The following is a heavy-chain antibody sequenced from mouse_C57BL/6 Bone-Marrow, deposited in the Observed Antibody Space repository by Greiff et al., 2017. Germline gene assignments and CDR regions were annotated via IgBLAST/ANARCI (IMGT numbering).Heavy chain of an antibody. D-gene: IGHD1-1*01. J-gene: IGHJ3*01. CDR3: ARPLYYGSSRRLAWFAY. CDR1: GYTFTSYW. Sequence: VQLQQPGAELVKPGASVKMSCKASGYTFTSYWITWVKQRPGQGLEWIGDIYPGSGSTNYNEKFKSKAALTVDTSSSTAYMQLSSLTSEDSAVYYCARPLYYGSSRRLAWFAYWGQGTLVTVSA. V-gene: IGHV1-55*01. CDR2: IYPGSGST.